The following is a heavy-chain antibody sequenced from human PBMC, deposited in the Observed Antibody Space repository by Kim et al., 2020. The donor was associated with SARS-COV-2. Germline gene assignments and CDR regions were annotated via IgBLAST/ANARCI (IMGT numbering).Heavy chain of an antibody. Sequence: GGSLRLSCAASGFAVSANYMNWVRQAPGKGLEWVSLVYGTSSTFYAESVKGRFTISRDNVKNTLYLQMNNLRVEDTAVYYCTRDQYSERHFGFWGQGTSVIVSS. CDR2: VYGTSST. V-gene: IGHV3-66*01. D-gene: IGHD1-26*01. CDR1: GFAVSANY. J-gene: IGHJ4*02. CDR3: TRDQYSERHFGF.